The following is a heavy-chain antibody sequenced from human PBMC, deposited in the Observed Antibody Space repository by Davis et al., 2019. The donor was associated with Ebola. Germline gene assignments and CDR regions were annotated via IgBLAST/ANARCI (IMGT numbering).Heavy chain of an antibody. CDR2: ISYDGSNK. D-gene: IGHD3-3*01. CDR3: ARDSRARFLEWLSGYMDV. CDR1: GFTFSSYA. V-gene: IGHV3-30-3*01. Sequence: SLKISCAASGFTFSSYAMHWVRQAPGKGLEWVAVISYDGSNKYYADSVKGRFTISRDNSKNTLYLQMNSLRAEDTAVYYCARDSRARFLEWLSGYMDVWGKGTTVTVSS. J-gene: IGHJ6*03.